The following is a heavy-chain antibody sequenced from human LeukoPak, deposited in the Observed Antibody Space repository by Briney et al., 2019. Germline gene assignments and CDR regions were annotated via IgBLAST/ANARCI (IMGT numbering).Heavy chain of an antibody. CDR3: ARAQMGTPTDC. CDR1: GFTLSDYA. D-gene: IGHD1-14*01. V-gene: IGHV3-74*01. J-gene: IGHJ4*02. Sequence: GGSLRLSCAASGFTLSDYAMYWVRQAPGKGLVRVSRFTADGSSTIYADSVMGRFTVSRDIAKNTLYLQMYSLRAEDTAVYYCARAQMGTPTDCWGQGTLVTVSP. CDR2: FTADGSST.